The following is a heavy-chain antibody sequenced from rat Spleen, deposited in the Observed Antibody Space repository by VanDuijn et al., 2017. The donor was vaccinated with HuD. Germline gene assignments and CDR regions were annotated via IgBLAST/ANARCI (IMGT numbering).Heavy chain of an antibody. Sequence: EVQLVESGGGLVQPGRSLKLSCVASGFTLNDYWMTWIRQAPGKGLEWIASITNIAGGTYYADSVKGRFTLSRDNANSTLYLQMGSLRSEDTATYYCTTYSDYATSPFAYWGRGALVTVSS. CDR3: TTYSDYATSPFAY. V-gene: IGHV5-31*01. D-gene: IGHD1-6*01. CDR1: GFTLNDYW. CDR2: ITNIAGGT. J-gene: IGHJ3*01.